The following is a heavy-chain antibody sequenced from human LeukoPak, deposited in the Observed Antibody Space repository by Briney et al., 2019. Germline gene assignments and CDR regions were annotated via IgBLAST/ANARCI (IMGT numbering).Heavy chain of an antibody. V-gene: IGHV1-2*02. D-gene: IGHD6-13*01. CDR3: AAELIAAAGRDY. Sequence: ASVKVSCKASGYTFTGYYMHWVRQAPGQGLEWMGWINPNSGGTNYAQKFQGRVTMTRDTSVSTAYVELSRLRSDDTAVYYCAAELIAAAGRDYWGQGTLVTVSS. J-gene: IGHJ4*02. CDR2: INPNSGGT. CDR1: GYTFTGYY.